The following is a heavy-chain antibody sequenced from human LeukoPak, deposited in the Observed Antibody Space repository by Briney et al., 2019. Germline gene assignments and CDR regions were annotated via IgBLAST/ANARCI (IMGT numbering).Heavy chain of an antibody. CDR2: IYYSGST. V-gene: IGHV4-59*01. J-gene: IGHJ4*02. CDR3: ARARGDCSSTSCRIDY. D-gene: IGHD2-2*01. Sequence: SETLSLTCTVSGASITSYYCNWIRQPPGKGLEWIGYIYYSGSTNYNPSFKSRVTISVDTSKNQFSLKLSSVTAADTAVYYCARARGDCSSTSCRIDYWGQGTLVTVSS. CDR1: GASITSYY.